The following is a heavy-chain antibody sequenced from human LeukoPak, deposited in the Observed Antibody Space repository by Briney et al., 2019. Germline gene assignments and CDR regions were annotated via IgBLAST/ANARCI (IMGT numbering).Heavy chain of an antibody. Sequence: GGSLRLSCAASGFTFDDYAMHWVRQAPGKGLEWVSGISWNSGSIGYADSVKGRFTISRDNAKNSLYLQMNSLRAEDTAVYYCARGADFGVVIDHDAFDIWGQGTMVTVSS. CDR2: ISWNSGSI. V-gene: IGHV3-9*01. CDR3: ARGADFGVVIDHDAFDI. D-gene: IGHD3-3*01. J-gene: IGHJ3*02. CDR1: GFTFDDYA.